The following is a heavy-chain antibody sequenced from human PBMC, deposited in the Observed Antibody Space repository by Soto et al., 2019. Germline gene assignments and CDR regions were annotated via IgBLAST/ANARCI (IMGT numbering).Heavy chain of an antibody. Sequence: PSETLSLTCTVSSDSISSYYWRWLRQPPGKRLGWIGYISYSGSTDYNPSLKSRVTISGDTSKNQFSLKVSSVTAAYTAVYYCARGTSWQLPFDYWGQGTLVTVSS. CDR2: ISYSGST. D-gene: IGHD6-13*01. CDR3: ARGTSWQLPFDY. CDR1: SDSISSYY. J-gene: IGHJ4*02. V-gene: IGHV4-59*01.